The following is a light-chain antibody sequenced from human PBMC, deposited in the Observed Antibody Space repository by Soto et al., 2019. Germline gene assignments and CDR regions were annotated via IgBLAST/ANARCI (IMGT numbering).Light chain of an antibody. CDR1: QSVSKY. CDR2: DAS. CDR3: QQRSNWPWT. Sequence: EIVLTQSPATLSLPPGERATLSCRASQSVSKYLAWYQQTPGQAPRILIFDASNRDTDIPARFSGSGSGTDFTLTISRLEPEDFEVYYCQQRSNWPWTFGQGTKVDIK. J-gene: IGKJ1*01. V-gene: IGKV3-11*01.